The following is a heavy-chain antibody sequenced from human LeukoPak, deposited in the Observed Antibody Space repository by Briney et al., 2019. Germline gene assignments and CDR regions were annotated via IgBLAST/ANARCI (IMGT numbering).Heavy chain of an antibody. CDR2: IYYTGIT. V-gene: IGHV4-39*01. Sequence: SETLSLTCTVSGGSFSSTSHYWGWIRQPPGKGLVWIGSIYYTGITYYNPSLKSRATISVDTSKNQFSLKLSSVTAADTAVYYCARQRYFDWLLDWFDPWGQGTLVTVSS. J-gene: IGHJ5*02. D-gene: IGHD3-9*01. CDR1: GGSFSSTSHY. CDR3: ARQRYFDWLLDWFDP.